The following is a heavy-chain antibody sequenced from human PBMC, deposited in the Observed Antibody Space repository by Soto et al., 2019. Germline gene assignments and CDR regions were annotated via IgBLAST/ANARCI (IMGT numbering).Heavy chain of an antibody. D-gene: IGHD2-21*02. CDR1: GFNFSYYW. Sequence: GGSLRLSCAASGFNFSYYWVHWVRQAPGQGLVWVSRIHSDGSSTTYADSVKGRFTISRDNAKNTLYLQMNSLRAEDTAVYYCARGDRGAFDLWGQGTMVTVSS. CDR3: ARGDRGAFDL. CDR2: IHSDGSST. J-gene: IGHJ3*01. V-gene: IGHV3-74*01.